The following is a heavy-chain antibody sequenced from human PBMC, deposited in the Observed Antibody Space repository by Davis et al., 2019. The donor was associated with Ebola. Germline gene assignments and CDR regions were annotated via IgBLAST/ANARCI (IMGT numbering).Heavy chain of an antibody. Sequence: MPSETLSLTCIVSGGSVSSGSYYWRWVRQPPGKGLEWTGYIYYSGSTNYNPSLKSRLTISVDTSKNQFSLKLSSVTAADTAVNYCARVRGDFWSGYSSYNYYGMDVWGKGTTVTVSS. J-gene: IGHJ6*04. CDR2: IYYSGST. D-gene: IGHD3-3*01. CDR1: GGSVSSGSYY. V-gene: IGHV4-61*01. CDR3: ARVRGDFWSGYSSYNYYGMDV.